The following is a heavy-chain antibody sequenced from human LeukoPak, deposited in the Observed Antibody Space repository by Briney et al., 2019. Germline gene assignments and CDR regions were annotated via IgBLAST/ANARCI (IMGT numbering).Heavy chain of an antibody. CDR3: ARSIGFGELPHLDY. D-gene: IGHD3-10*01. J-gene: IGHJ4*02. Sequence: ASVKVSCKASGYTFTGYYMHWVRQAPGQGLEWMGWINPNRGGTNYAQKFQGRVTMTRDTSISTAYMELSRLRSDDTAVYYCARSIGFGELPHLDYWGQGTLVTVSS. CDR2: INPNRGGT. V-gene: IGHV1-2*02. CDR1: GYTFTGYY.